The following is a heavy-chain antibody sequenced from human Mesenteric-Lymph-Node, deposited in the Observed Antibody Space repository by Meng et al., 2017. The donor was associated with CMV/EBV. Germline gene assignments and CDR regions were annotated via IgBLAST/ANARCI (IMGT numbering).Heavy chain of an antibody. D-gene: IGHD6-13*01. Sequence: SETLSLTCTVSGGYISSYYWSWIRQPPGKGLEWIGYISFSGDTYYNPSLRTRVTISVDTSKNQFSLRLSSATAADTAVYYCARQPGIAAAGLDYWGQGRLVTVSS. J-gene: IGHJ4*02. CDR2: ISFSGDT. V-gene: IGHV4-59*01. CDR1: GGYISSYY. CDR3: ARQPGIAAAGLDY.